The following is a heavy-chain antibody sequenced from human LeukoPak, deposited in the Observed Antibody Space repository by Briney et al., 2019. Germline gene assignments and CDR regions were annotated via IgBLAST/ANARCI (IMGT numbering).Heavy chain of an antibody. CDR2: ISSSGSTI. J-gene: IGHJ4*02. CDR1: GFTFSSFE. D-gene: IGHD6-19*01. CDR3: ARDPVPTDY. Sequence: PGGSLRLSCAASGFTFSSFEMSWVRQAPGKGLEWVSYISSSGSTIYYADSVKGRFTVSRDNAKNSLDLQMNSLRAEDTAVYYCARDPVPTDYWGQGTLVTVSS. V-gene: IGHV3-48*03.